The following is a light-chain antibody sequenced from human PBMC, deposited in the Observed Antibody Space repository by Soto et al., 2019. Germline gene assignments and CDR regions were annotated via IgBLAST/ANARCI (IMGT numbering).Light chain of an antibody. V-gene: IGKV1-33*01. CDR1: QDISTY. J-gene: IGKJ3*01. Sequence: DIQMTQSPSSLSASVGDRVTITCQASQDISTYLNWYQHQPGKAPKLLIYDASKLETGVPSRFSGSGSGTEFTLIITSLQPEDIATYDCQQYDNLFTFGPGTKV. CDR3: QQYDNLFT. CDR2: DAS.